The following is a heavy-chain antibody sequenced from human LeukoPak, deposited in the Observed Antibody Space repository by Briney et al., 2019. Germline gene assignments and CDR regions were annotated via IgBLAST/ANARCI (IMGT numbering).Heavy chain of an antibody. Sequence: ASVKVSCKASGYTFTSYGISWVRQAPGQGLEWMGWISAYNGNTNYAQKLQGRVTMTTDTSTSTAYMELRSLRSDDTALYYCAKDIGFDYYGSGGPNGMDVWGQGTTVTVSS. CDR1: GYTFTSYG. CDR2: ISAYNGNT. D-gene: IGHD3-10*01. CDR3: AKDIGFDYYGSGGPNGMDV. J-gene: IGHJ6*02. V-gene: IGHV1-18*01.